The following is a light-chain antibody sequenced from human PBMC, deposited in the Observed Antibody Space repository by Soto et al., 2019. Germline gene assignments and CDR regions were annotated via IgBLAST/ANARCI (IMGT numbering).Light chain of an antibody. V-gene: IGLV2-23*01. CDR1: SSDVGGYNL. CDR3: WSYAGSSTYVV. Sequence: QSALTQPASVSGSPGQSITISCTGTSSDVGGYNLVSWYQRHPDKAPKLMIYEDTRRPSGASNRFSGSKSGNTAYLTISGLQAEDEADYYCWSYAGSSTYVVFGGGTKLTVL. J-gene: IGLJ2*01. CDR2: EDT.